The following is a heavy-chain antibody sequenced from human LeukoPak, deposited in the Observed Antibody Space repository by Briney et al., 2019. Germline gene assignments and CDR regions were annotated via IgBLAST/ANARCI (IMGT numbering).Heavy chain of an antibody. V-gene: IGHV3-74*01. J-gene: IGHJ4*02. CDR2: MNGEGTTI. CDR3: ATARNFRFEY. Sequence: GGSLRLSCATSGLTFRTTWMHWVRQAPGKGLMWVSRMNGEGTTIDYADSVKGRFTVSRDYAKNTLFLQMNNLRTEDTALYFCATARNFRFEYWGQGFLVIVSA. CDR1: GLTFRTTW. D-gene: IGHD1-7*01.